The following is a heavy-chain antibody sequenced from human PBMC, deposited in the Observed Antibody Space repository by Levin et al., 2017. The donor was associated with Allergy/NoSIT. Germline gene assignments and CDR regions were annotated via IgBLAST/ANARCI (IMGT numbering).Heavy chain of an antibody. CDR1: GFTVSYNY. CDR3: ARGGYSGYDFGY. Sequence: SCAASGFTVSYNYMNWVRQAPGKGLEWVSTIYVDGSTYYADSVKGRFTISRDNSKNTLSLQMNSLRAEDTAVYYCARGGYSGYDFGYWGQGTLVTVSS. CDR2: IYVDGST. D-gene: IGHD5-12*01. J-gene: IGHJ4*02. V-gene: IGHV3-53*01.